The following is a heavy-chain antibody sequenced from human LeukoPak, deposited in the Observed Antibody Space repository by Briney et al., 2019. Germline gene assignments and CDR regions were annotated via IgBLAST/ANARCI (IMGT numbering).Heavy chain of an antibody. J-gene: IGHJ4*02. CDR2: FDPEDGET. V-gene: IGHV1-24*01. D-gene: IGHD1-26*01. Sequence: ASGKVSCKVSGYTLTELSMHWVRQAPGKGLEWMGGFDPEDGETIYAQKFQGRVTMTDDTSTDTAYMELSSLRSEDTAVYYCATDLAYQGIVGPKASRWGQGTLVTVSS. CDR3: ATDLAYQGIVGPKASR. CDR1: GYTLTELS.